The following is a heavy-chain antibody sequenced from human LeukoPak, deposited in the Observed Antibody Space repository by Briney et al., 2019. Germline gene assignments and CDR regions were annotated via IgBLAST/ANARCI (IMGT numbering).Heavy chain of an antibody. J-gene: IGHJ5*02. CDR2: INPNSGGT. CDR3: ARDRYGVVVTGNWFDP. CDR1: GYTFTGYY. V-gene: IGHV1-2*02. D-gene: IGHD2-21*02. Sequence: GASVKVSCKASGYTFTGYYMHWVRQAPGQGLEWMGWINPNSGGTNYAQKFQGRVTMTRDTSISTAYMELSRLRSDDTAVYYCARDRYGVVVTGNWFDPWGQGTLVTVSS.